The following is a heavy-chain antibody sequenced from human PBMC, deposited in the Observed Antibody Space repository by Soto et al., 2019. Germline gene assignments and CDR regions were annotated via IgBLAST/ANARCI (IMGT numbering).Heavy chain of an antibody. CDR1: GFTFSSYG. Sequence: QVQLVESGGGVVQPGRSLRLSCEASGFTFSSYGMHWVRQAPGKGLEWVAVISYDESNKYYADSVKGRFTISRDNSKNTLYLQMNSLRAEDTAVYYCAKDLWELAYYFDYWGQGTLVTVSS. V-gene: IGHV3-30*18. J-gene: IGHJ4*02. D-gene: IGHD1-26*01. CDR2: ISYDESNK. CDR3: AKDLWELAYYFDY.